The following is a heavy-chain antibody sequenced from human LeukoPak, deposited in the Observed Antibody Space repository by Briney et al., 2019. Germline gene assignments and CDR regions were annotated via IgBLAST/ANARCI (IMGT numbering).Heavy chain of an antibody. CDR3: AKDGYSSSWYYFDY. CDR1: GFTFSDYY. Sequence: GGSLRLSCAASGFTFSDYYMSWIRQAPGKGLEWVSYISSSGSTIYYADSVKGRFTISRDNSKNTLYLQMNSLRAEDTAVYYCAKDGYSSSWYYFDYWGQGTLVTVSS. J-gene: IGHJ4*02. CDR2: ISSSGSTI. V-gene: IGHV3-11*01. D-gene: IGHD6-13*01.